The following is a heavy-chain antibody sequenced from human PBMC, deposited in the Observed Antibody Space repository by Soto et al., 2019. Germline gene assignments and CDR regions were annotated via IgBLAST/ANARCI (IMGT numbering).Heavy chain of an antibody. CDR2: IIPIFGTA. Sequence: VASVKVSCKASGGTFSSYAISWVRQAPGQGLEWMGGIIPIFGTANYAQKFQGRVTITADESTSTAYMELSSLRSEDTAVYYCARELEGLRPQLDYYYYGMDVWGQGTTVTVSS. CDR1: GGTFSSYA. CDR3: ARELEGLRPQLDYYYYGMDV. J-gene: IGHJ6*02. V-gene: IGHV1-69*13. D-gene: IGHD3-10*01.